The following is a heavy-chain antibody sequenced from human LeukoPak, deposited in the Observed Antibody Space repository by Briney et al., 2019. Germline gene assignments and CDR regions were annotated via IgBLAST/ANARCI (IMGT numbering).Heavy chain of an antibody. CDR3: TTDIVLMVYAIRCGY. V-gene: IGHV3-15*01. CDR1: GFTFSNAW. Sequence: GGSLRLSCAASGFTFSNAWMSWVRQAPGKGREWVGRIKSKTDGGTKDYAAPVKGRFTISRDDSKNTLYLQMNSLKTEDTAVYYCTTDIVLMVYAIRCGYWGQGTLVTVSS. D-gene: IGHD2-8*01. J-gene: IGHJ4*02. CDR2: IKSKTDGGTK.